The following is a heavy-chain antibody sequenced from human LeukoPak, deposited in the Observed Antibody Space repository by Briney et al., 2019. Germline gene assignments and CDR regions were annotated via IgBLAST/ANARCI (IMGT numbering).Heavy chain of an antibody. CDR3: ARGFGRMRYFDY. D-gene: IGHD3-10*01. CDR1: GGSISSGDYY. Sequence: SETLSLTCTVSGGSISSGDYYWSWIRQPPGKGLEWIGYIYYSGSTYYSPSLRSRVSISADTSKNQFSLKLSSVTAADTAVYYCARGFGRMRYFDYGGQGTLVTVSS. V-gene: IGHV4-30-4*02. J-gene: IGHJ4*02. CDR2: IYYSGST.